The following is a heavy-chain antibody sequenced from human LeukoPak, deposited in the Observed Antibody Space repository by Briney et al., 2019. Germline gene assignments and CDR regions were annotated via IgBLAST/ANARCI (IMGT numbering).Heavy chain of an antibody. CDR3: ARAPFWSGYPHYYYYMDV. J-gene: IGHJ6*03. Sequence: SETLSLTCTVSGGSISSYYWSWIRQPPGKGLEWIGYIYYSGSTNYNPSLKSRVTISVDTSKNQFSLKLSSVTAADTAVYYCARAPFWSGYPHYYYYMDVWGKGTTVTVSS. CDR2: IYYSGST. CDR1: GGSISSYY. D-gene: IGHD3-3*01. V-gene: IGHV4-59*01.